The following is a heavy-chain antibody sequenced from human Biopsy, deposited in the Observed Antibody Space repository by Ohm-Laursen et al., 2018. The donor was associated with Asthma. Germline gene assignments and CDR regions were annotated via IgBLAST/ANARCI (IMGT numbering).Heavy chain of an antibody. CDR2: INSVFGTT. Sequence: SSVKASCKSLGGTFNTYVIGWVRQAPGQGLEWMGGINSVFGTTTYPQKFQDRVTITADDSTSTVYMELSSLRSEDTAVYYCARKAGSCISRTCYSLDFWGQGTMVTVSS. J-gene: IGHJ4*02. D-gene: IGHD2-2*01. CDR1: GGTFNTYV. CDR3: ARKAGSCISRTCYSLDF. V-gene: IGHV1-69*01.